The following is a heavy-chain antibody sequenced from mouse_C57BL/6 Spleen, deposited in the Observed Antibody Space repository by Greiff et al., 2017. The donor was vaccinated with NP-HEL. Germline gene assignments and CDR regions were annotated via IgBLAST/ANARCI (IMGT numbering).Heavy chain of an antibody. V-gene: IGHV1-26*01. D-gene: IGHD2-1*01. Sequence: EVQLQQSGPELVKPGASVKISCKASGYTFTDYYMNWVKQSHGKSLEWIGDINPNNGGTSYNQKFKGKATLTVDKSSSTAYMELRSPTSEDSAVYYCARHGGNHWYFDVWGTGTTVTVSS. J-gene: IGHJ1*03. CDR1: GYTFTDYY. CDR3: ARHGGNHWYFDV. CDR2: INPNNGGT.